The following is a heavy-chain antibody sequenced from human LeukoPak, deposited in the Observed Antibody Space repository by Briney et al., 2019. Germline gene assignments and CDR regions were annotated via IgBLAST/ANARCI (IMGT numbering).Heavy chain of an antibody. D-gene: IGHD3-16*01. CDR2: IWYDGSNK. CDR3: AKWRLVGRTLDY. Sequence: PGRSLRLSCAASGFTFSSYGMHWVRQAPGKGLEWVAVIWYDGSNKYYADSVKGRFTISRDNSKNTLYLQMNSLSAEDTAVYYCAKWRLVGRTLDYWGQGTLVTVSS. V-gene: IGHV3-33*06. CDR1: GFTFSSYG. J-gene: IGHJ4*02.